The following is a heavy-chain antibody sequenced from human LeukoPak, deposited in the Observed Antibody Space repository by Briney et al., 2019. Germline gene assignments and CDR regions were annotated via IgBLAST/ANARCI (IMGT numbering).Heavy chain of an antibody. V-gene: IGHV3-21*01. J-gene: IGHJ3*02. D-gene: IGHD3-16*02. CDR1: GFTFSSYN. CDR3: ARFPYVWGSYRYTGRSAFDI. CDR2: MSSSTSYK. Sequence: GGSLRLSCAASGFTFSSYNMNWVRQAPGKGLEWVSYMSSSTSYKYYADSVKGRFTISRDNAKNSLYLQMNSLRAEDTAVYYCARFPYVWGSYRYTGRSAFDIWGQGTMVTVSS.